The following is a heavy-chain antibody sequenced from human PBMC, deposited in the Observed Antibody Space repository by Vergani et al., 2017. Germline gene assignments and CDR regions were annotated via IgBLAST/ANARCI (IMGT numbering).Heavy chain of an antibody. CDR2: IYYSGST. Sequence: QVQLQESGPGLVKPSETLSLTCTVSGGSISSYYWRWIRQPPGKGLEWIGYIYYSGSTNYNPPLKSRVTISVDTSKNQFSLKLSSVTAADTAVYYCARARLTTVTGWFDPWGQGTLVTVSS. J-gene: IGHJ5*02. CDR1: GGSISSYY. D-gene: IGHD4-11*01. V-gene: IGHV4-59*01. CDR3: ARARLTTVTGWFDP.